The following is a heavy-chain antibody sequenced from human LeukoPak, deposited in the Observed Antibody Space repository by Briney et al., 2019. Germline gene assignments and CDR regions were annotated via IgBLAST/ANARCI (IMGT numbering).Heavy chain of an antibody. Sequence: SVKVSCKASGGTFSSYAISWVRQAPGQGLEWMGGIIPIFGTANYAQEFQGRVTITADESTSTAYMELSSLRSEDTAVYYCARGYDSSGYVDYWGQGTLVTVSS. CDR3: ARGYDSSGYVDY. CDR1: GGTFSSYA. CDR2: IIPIFGTA. J-gene: IGHJ4*02. D-gene: IGHD3-22*01. V-gene: IGHV1-69*01.